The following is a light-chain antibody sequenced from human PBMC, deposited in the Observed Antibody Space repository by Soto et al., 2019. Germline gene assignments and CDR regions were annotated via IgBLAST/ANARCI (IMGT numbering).Light chain of an antibody. CDR1: QSISSW. Sequence: DIQMTQSPSTLSASVGDRVTITCRASQSISSWLAWYQQKPGKAPKLLIYGASSLESGVPSRFSGSGSGTEFTLTISSLQPDDFATYYCQPYNSYPGTFGPGTKVDIK. CDR3: QPYNSYPGT. J-gene: IGKJ3*01. V-gene: IGKV1-5*01. CDR2: GAS.